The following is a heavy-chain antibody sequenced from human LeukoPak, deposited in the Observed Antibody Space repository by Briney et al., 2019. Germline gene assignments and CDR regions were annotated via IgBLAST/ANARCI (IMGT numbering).Heavy chain of an antibody. CDR2: ISGSGDST. D-gene: IGHD3/OR15-3a*01. J-gene: IGHJ6*02. CDR1: VPFFSRLD. Sequence: GGPQTLSCAPCVPFFSRLDKMGPRRSRGRGVEGVPDISGSGDSTYYADYVKGRFTISRDNSKNTLDLQMNSLRAEDTAVYYCAKGTGYYYYYAMDVWGQGTTVTVSS. CDR3: AKGTGYYYYYAMDV. V-gene: IGHV3-23*01.